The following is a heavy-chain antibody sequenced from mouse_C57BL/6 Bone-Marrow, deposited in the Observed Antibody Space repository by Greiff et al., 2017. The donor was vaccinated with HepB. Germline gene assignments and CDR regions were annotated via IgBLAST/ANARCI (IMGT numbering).Heavy chain of an antibody. J-gene: IGHJ2*01. Sequence: QVQLQQPGAELVKPGASVKLSCKASGYTFTSYWMQWVKQRPGQGLEWIGEIDPSDSYTNYKQTFKGKATLTVDTSSSTAYMQLSSLTSEDSAVYYCARENSNSFDYWGQGTTLTVSS. CDR3: ARENSNSFDY. V-gene: IGHV1-50*01. CDR2: IDPSDSYT. CDR1: GYTFTSYW. D-gene: IGHD2-5*01.